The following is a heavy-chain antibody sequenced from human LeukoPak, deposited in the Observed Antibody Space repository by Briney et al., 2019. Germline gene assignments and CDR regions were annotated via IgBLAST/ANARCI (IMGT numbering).Heavy chain of an antibody. Sequence: SETLSPTCTVSGGSFSTYYWSWIRQPPGKGLEWIGFIYYSGSTSYNPSLQSRVTISLDTSKIQFSLKLTSVTAADTAVYYCARGYSLNWLDPWGQGTLVTVSS. CDR2: IYYSGST. J-gene: IGHJ5*02. D-gene: IGHD2-15*01. V-gene: IGHV4-59*01. CDR3: ARGYSLNWLDP. CDR1: GGSFSTYY.